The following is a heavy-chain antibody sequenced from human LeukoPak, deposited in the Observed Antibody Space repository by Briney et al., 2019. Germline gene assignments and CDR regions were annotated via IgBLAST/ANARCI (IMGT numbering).Heavy chain of an antibody. D-gene: IGHD3-22*01. V-gene: IGHV1-69*04. J-gene: IGHJ4*02. CDR1: GGTFSSYA. CDR2: IIPILGIA. CDR3: ARDLTDSSGSYYFDY. Sequence: SVKVSCKASGGTFSSYAISWVRQAPGQGLEWMGRIIPILGIANYAQKFQGRVTITADKSTSTAYMELSSLRSEDTAVYYCARDLTDSSGSYYFDYWGQGTLVTVSS.